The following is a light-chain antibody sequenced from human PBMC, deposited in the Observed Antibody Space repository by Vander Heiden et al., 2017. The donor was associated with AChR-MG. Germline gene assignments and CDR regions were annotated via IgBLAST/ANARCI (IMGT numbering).Light chain of an antibody. CDR3: QQDDSTPRT. CDR1: QSVLYSSNNKNY. V-gene: IGKV4-1*01. Sequence: DLVMTQPPDSLAVSLGDRATINCKSSQSVLYSSNNKNYLAWYQQKPGQPPKLLIYWASTRESGVPDRFSGSGSGTDFTLTISSLQAEDVAVYYCQQDDSTPRTFGQGTKVEIK. CDR2: WAS. J-gene: IGKJ1*01.